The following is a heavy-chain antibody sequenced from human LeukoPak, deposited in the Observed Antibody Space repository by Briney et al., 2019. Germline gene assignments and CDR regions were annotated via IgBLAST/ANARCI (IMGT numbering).Heavy chain of an antibody. CDR2: ISVSGGST. J-gene: IGHJ4*02. Sequence: GGSLRLSCAASGFTFSSYDMRWVRQAPGKGVEWVSAISVSGGSTYYADWGKGGFTIWREKSKNTVYLQMNSLRAEDTAVYFCARGAGGWGQGTLVTVSS. V-gene: IGHV3-23*01. CDR1: GFTFSSYD. CDR3: ARGAGG. D-gene: IGHD1-26*01.